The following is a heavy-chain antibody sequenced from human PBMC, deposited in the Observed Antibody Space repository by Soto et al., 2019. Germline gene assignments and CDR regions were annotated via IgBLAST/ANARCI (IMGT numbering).Heavy chain of an antibody. V-gene: IGHV4-59*01. CDR2: IYYSGST. CDR1: GGSISTYY. CDR3: ARDLGGAARPFDY. Sequence: SETLSLTCTVSGGSISTYYWSWIRQPPGKVLEWIGYIYYSGSTNYNPSLKSRVTISVDTSKNQFSLKLSSVTAADTAVYYCARDLGGAARPFDYWGQGALVTVSS. J-gene: IGHJ4*02. D-gene: IGHD3-16*01.